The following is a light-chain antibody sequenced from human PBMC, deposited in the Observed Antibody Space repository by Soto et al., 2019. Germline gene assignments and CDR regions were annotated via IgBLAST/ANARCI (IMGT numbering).Light chain of an antibody. J-gene: IGKJ1*01. CDR2: RAS. CDR3: QQYDHWWT. CDR1: QSVRSS. V-gene: IGKV3-15*01. Sequence: EIVWTQSPGTLSLSQWERATLSCRASQSVRSSLAWYQQKPGQPPRLLIYRASTRATGVPARFSGSGSGTEFTLTISSLQSEDFAVYYCQQYDHWWTFGQGTKVDIK.